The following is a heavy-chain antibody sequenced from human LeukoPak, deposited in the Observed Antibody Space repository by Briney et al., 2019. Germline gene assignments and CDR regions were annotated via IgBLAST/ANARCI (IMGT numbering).Heavy chain of an antibody. CDR2: INPNRGGT. D-gene: IGHD3-22*01. J-gene: IGHJ4*02. Sequence: GASVKVSCKASGYTFTGYYMHWVRQAPGQGLEWMGWINPNRGGTNYAQKFQGRVTMTRDTSISTAYMELSRLRSDDTAVYYCARKWLLHPFDYWGQGTLVTVSS. CDR1: GYTFTGYY. CDR3: ARKWLLHPFDY. V-gene: IGHV1-2*02.